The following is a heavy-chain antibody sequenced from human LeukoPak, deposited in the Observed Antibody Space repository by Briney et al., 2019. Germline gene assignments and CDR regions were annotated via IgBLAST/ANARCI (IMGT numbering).Heavy chain of an antibody. Sequence: GGSLRLSCAASGFTFSSYSMNWVRQAPGKGLEWVSSISSSSSYTYYADSVKGRFTISRDNSKNTLYLQVNSLRAEDTAVYYCARAPRSWGFDYWGQGTLVTVSS. CDR1: GFTFSSYS. J-gene: IGHJ4*02. V-gene: IGHV3-21*04. CDR3: ARAPRSWGFDY. CDR2: ISSSSSYT. D-gene: IGHD7-27*01.